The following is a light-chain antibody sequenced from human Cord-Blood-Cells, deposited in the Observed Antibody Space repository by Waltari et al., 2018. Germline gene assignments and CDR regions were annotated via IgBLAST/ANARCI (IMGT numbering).Light chain of an antibody. V-gene: IGLV3-1*01. CDR3: QAWDSSTAV. CDR2: QDS. Sequence: SYELTPPPSVSVSPGQTASITCSGDKLGDKYACWYQQKPGQSPVLVIYQDSKRPSGIPRRFSGSNSGNTATLTISGTQAMDEADYYCQAWDSSTAVFGGGTKLTVL. J-gene: IGLJ2*01. CDR1: KLGDKY.